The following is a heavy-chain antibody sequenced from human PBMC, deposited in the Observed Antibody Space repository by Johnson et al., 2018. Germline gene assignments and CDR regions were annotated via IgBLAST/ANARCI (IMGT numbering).Heavy chain of an antibody. Sequence: QVQLVQSGGGVVQPGRSLRLSCAASGFTFSRFGMHWVRQAPGKGLEWVAVIWFDGSNQYYADSVKGRFTISRDNSKNTLYLQMNSLGAEDTAVYYCAREGWHERYNYEETKTYYYYAMDVWGQGTTVTVSS. D-gene: IGHD5-18*01. CDR1: GFTFSRFG. J-gene: IGHJ6*02. V-gene: IGHV3-33*01. CDR2: IWFDGSNQ. CDR3: AREGWHERYNYEETKTYYYYAMDV.